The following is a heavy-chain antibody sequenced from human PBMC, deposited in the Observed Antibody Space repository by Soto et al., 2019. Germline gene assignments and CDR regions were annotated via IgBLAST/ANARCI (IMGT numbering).Heavy chain of an antibody. V-gene: IGHV3-21*01. CDR2: ISSSSSYI. Sequence: PGGSLRLSCAASGFTFSSYSMNWVRQAPGKGLEWVSSISSSSSYIYYADSVKGRFTISRDNAKNSLYLQMNSLRAEDTAVYYCARGWTSLRFLEWLLRFAPWGQETLVTVP. CDR1: GFTFSSYS. J-gene: IGHJ5*02. CDR3: ARGWTSLRFLEWLLRFAP. D-gene: IGHD3-3*01.